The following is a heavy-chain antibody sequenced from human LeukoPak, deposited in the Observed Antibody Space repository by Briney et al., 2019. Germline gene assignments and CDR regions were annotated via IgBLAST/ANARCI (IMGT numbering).Heavy chain of an antibody. CDR1: GGSISSYY. CDR2: IYYSGST. J-gene: IGHJ4*02. D-gene: IGHD2-21*01. Sequence: SETLSLTCTVSGGSISSYYWSWIRQPPGKGLEWIGNIYYSGSTNYNPSLKSRVTISVDTSKNQFSLKLSSVTAADTAVYYCARGGSYSADFDYWGQGTLVTVSS. V-gene: IGHV4-59*01. CDR3: ARGGSYSADFDY.